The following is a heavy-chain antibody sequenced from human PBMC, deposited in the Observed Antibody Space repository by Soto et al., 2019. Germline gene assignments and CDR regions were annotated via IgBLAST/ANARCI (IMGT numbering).Heavy chain of an antibody. CDR3: ANFRGQYYHFYYMDV. D-gene: IGHD3-16*01. CDR2: CGGGGST. V-gene: IGHV3-23*01. Sequence: EVQLLEAGGTLVQPGGSLRLACAASGFIFSNYAMTWVRQAPGKGLQWVSYCGGGGSTYYAAPVEGRFTCSRDNSKNTLFLQMNSLRAEGTAVYYCANFRGQYYHFYYMDVWGKWNTVTVYS. CDR1: GFIFSNYA. J-gene: IGHJ6*03.